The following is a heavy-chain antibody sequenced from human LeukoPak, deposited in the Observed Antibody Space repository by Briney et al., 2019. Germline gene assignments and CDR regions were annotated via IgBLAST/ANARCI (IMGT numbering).Heavy chain of an antibody. CDR1: GFTVSSNY. V-gene: IGHV3-48*04. CDR2: ISSAGSSI. Sequence: PGGSLRLSCAASGFTVSSNYMNWVRQAPGKGLEWVSYISSAGSSIYYADSVKGRFTISRDNAKNSLFLQMNSLRAEDTAVYYCARLPAYCSSTSCYYDYWGQGTLVTVSS. CDR3: ARLPAYCSSTSCYYDY. J-gene: IGHJ4*02. D-gene: IGHD2-2*01.